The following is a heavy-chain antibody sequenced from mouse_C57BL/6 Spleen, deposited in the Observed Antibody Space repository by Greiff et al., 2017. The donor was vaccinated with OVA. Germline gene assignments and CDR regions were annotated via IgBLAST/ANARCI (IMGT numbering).Heavy chain of an antibody. CDR2: IDPSDSYT. Sequence: QVQLKQPGAELVMPGASVKLSCKASGYTFTSYWMHWVKQRPGQGLEWIGEIDPSDSYTNYNQKFKGKSTLTVDKSSSTAYMQLSSLTSEDSAVYYCARSNGPFAYWGQGTLVTVSA. V-gene: IGHV1-69*01. D-gene: IGHD1-1*01. CDR1: GYTFTSYW. J-gene: IGHJ3*01. CDR3: ARSNGPFAY.